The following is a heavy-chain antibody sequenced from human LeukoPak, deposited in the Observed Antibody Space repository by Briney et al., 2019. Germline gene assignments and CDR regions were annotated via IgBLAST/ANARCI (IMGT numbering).Heavy chain of an antibody. V-gene: IGHV4-31*03. CDR2: IYYSGST. J-gene: IGHJ4*02. CDR3: AREHSSGYADY. CDR1: GGSISSGGYY. D-gene: IGHD3-22*01. Sequence: PSQTLSLTCTVSGGSISSGGYYCSWIRQHPGKGLEWIGYIYYSGSTYYNPSLKSRVTISVDTSKNQFSLKLSSVTAADTAVYYCAREHSSGYADYWGQGTLVTVSS.